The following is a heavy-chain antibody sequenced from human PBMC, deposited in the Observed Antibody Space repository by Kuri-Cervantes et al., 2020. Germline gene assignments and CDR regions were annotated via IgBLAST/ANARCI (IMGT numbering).Heavy chain of an antibody. J-gene: IGHJ4*02. Sequence: ASVKVSCKASGYTFTSYAMHWVRQAPGQRLEWMGWINAGNGNTKYSQKFQGRVTITRDTSTSTVYMELRSLRSDDTAVYYCARDYDFWRQEIHPLDYWGQGTLVTVSS. D-gene: IGHD3-3*01. CDR3: ARDYDFWRQEIHPLDY. CDR2: INAGNGNT. V-gene: IGHV1-3*01. CDR1: GYTFTSYA.